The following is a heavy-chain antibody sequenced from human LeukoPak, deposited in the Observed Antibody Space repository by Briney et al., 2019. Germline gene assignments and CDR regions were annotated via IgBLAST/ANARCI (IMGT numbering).Heavy chain of an antibody. CDR1: GYTFTNYA. Sequence: AASVKVSCKTSGYTFTNYAITWVRQARGQGLEWMGWITTNNGVRDYAQKLQGRVTMTTDTSTSTAYMELRSLRSDDTAVYYCARVTYYYDSSGSDSTLDYWGQGTLVTVSS. CDR2: ITTNNGVR. J-gene: IGHJ4*02. V-gene: IGHV1-18*01. D-gene: IGHD3-22*01. CDR3: ARVTYYYDSSGSDSTLDY.